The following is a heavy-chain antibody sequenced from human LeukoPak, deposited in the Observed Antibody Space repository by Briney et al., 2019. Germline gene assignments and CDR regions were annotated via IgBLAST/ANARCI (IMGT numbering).Heavy chain of an antibody. CDR1: GVSITSGNHY. Sequence: SETLSLTCTVSGVSITSGNHYWAWIRQSAGKGLEWIGEINHSGNTNSNPSLKSRVTMSVDTSKNQFSLKLSSVTAADTAVYYCARAGEQLVLRNWFDPWGQGTLVTVSS. D-gene: IGHD6-13*01. CDR3: ARAGEQLVLRNWFDP. CDR2: INHSGNT. J-gene: IGHJ5*02. V-gene: IGHV4-39*07.